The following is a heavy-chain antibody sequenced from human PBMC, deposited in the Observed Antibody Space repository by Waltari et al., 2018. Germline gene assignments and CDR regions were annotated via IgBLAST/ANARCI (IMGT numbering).Heavy chain of an antibody. CDR3: ARRGRLSSYFFDY. Sequence: QLHLQESGPGLLKPSATLSLTCAVPGYSISAGDFWGWIRQPPGKGLEWIGSIYPGGDTYFNPSLKSRVTISVDKSKNQYSLNLRSMTAADTAVYYCARRGRLSSYFFDYWGQGTLVTVSS. V-gene: IGHV4-38-2*01. D-gene: IGHD2-15*01. CDR2: IYPGGDT. CDR1: GYSISAGDF. J-gene: IGHJ4*02.